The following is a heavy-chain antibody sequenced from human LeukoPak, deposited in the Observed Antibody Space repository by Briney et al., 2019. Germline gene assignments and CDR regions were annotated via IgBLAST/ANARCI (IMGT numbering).Heavy chain of an antibody. CDR3: ATDFLGFSDS. Sequence: GGSLRFSCAASGFTFSMYLMRWVRRAPGKGLGWVASINEDGSQTYYVDSVKGRFTISRDNAKNSLYLQMNSLRAEHTAVYYCATDFLGFSDSWGQGTLVTLSS. D-gene: IGHD1-26*01. J-gene: IGHJ4*02. CDR2: INEDGSQT. V-gene: IGHV3-7*04. CDR1: GFTFSMYL.